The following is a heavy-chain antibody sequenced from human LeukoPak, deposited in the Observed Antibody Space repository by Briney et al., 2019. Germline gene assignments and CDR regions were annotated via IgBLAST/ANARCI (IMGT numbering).Heavy chain of an antibody. V-gene: IGHV4-61*01. CDR2: IYYSGST. J-gene: IGHJ6*02. CDR3: ARGKGRYYYYGMDV. CDR1: GGSVSSGSYY. Sequence: SETLSLTCTVSGGSVSSGSYYWSWIRQPPGKGLEWIGYIYYSGSTNYNPSLKSRVTISVDTSKNQFSLKLSSVTAADTAVYYCARGKGRYYYYGMDVWGQGTTVTVSS.